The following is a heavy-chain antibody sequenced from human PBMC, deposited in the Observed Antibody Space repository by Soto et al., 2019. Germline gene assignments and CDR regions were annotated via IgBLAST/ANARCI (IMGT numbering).Heavy chain of an antibody. CDR2: ISGSGGST. CDR3: AKGSGYSFGYTLWFDP. D-gene: IGHD5-18*01. CDR1: GFTFSSYA. V-gene: IGHV3-23*01. J-gene: IGHJ5*02. Sequence: GGSLRLSCAASGFTFSSYAMSWVRQAPGKGLEWVSDISGSGGSTHYAASVKGRFTISRDNSKNTLYLQMNSLRAEDTAVYYCAKGSGYSFGYTLWFDPWGQGTLVTVSS.